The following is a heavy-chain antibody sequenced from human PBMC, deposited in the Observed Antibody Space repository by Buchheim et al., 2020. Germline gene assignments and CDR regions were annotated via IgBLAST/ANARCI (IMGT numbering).Heavy chain of an antibody. V-gene: IGHV3-48*01. CDR2: ISSSSSTI. CDR3: ARDPSGYYDILTGYFGSISYFDY. D-gene: IGHD3-9*01. CDR1: GFTFDSYN. Sequence: EVQLVESGGGLVQPGGSLRLSCAASGFTFDSYNMNWVRQAPGKGLEWLSSISSSSSTIYYADSVKGRFTISRDNAKNSLYLHMNSLRAEDTAVYYCARDPSGYYDILTGYFGSISYFDYWGQGTL. J-gene: IGHJ4*02.